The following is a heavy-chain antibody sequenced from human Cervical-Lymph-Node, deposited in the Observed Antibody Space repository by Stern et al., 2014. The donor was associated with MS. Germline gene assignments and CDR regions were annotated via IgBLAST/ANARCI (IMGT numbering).Heavy chain of an antibody. D-gene: IGHD4-23*01. CDR3: ARDVMVTPLFDY. CDR1: GFAFSNYW. CDR2: IKLDGSEK. J-gene: IGHJ4*02. Sequence: EVQLVESGGGLVQPGGSLRLSCAASGFAFSNYWMTWVRQAPGEGLEWVANIKLDGSEKYYVDSVKGRFTISRDNAKNSLYLQMSSLRAEDTAVYYCARDVMVTPLFDYWGQGALVTVSS. V-gene: IGHV3-7*01.